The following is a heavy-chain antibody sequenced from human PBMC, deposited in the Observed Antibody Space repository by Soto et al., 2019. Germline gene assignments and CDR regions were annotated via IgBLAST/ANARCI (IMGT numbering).Heavy chain of an antibody. Sequence: QVQLVQSGAEVKKPGASVRVSCKSSGYPFTHYGITWIRQAPGQGLEWMGWISPFNGNTNYGQTLQGRVTLTTDTXTIXVYMELRSLRSDDTAVYYCARDQSFARSYYYGIDVWGQGTTVTVSS. D-gene: IGHD3-16*01. CDR2: ISPFNGNT. J-gene: IGHJ6*02. CDR3: ARDQSFARSYYYGIDV. CDR1: GYPFTHYG. V-gene: IGHV1-18*01.